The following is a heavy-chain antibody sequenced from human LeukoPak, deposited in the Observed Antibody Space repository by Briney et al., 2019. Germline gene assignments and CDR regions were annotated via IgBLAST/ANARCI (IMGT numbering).Heavy chain of an antibody. J-gene: IGHJ4*02. CDR2: ISSSGRTI. CDR1: GFTFSDYY. D-gene: IGHD4-23*01. Sequence: GGSLRLSCAGSGFTFSDYYMSWIRQAPGEGLEWVSYISSSGRTIYYADSVKGRFTISRDNAKNSLYLQMNSLRAEDTAVYYCARDRIGGYFDYWGQGTLVTVSS. CDR3: ARDRIGGYFDY. V-gene: IGHV3-11*04.